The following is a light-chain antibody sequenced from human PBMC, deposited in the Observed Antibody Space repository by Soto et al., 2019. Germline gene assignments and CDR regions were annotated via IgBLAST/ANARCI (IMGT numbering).Light chain of an antibody. CDR3: AVWDDSLSGREV. J-gene: IGLJ2*01. Sequence: QSVLTQPPSASGTPGQRVSISCSGSSSNIGSNYVYWYQQVPGTTPKLLIYKNNQRPSGVPDRFSGSKSGTSASLAISGLRSEDEADYYCAVWDDSLSGREVFGGGTKPPS. CDR2: KNN. CDR1: SSNIGSNY. V-gene: IGLV1-47*01.